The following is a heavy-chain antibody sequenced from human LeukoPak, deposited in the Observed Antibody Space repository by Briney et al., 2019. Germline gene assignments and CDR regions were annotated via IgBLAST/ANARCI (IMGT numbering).Heavy chain of an antibody. J-gene: IGHJ4*02. CDR1: GGSFSGYY. D-gene: IGHD3-22*01. CDR2: INHSGST. CDR3: ARRDGGYSFDY. V-gene: IGHV4-34*01. Sequence: SETLSLTCAVYGGSFSGYYWSWIRQPPGKGLEWIGEINHSGSTNYNPSLKSRVTISVNTSKNQFSLKLSSATAADTAVYYCARRDGGYSFDYWGQGTLVTVSS.